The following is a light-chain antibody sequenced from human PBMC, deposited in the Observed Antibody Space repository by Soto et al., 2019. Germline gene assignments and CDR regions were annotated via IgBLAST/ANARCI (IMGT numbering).Light chain of an antibody. CDR3: QQNYRATPWT. V-gene: IGKV1-39*01. CDR2: AAS. Sequence: DIQMTQSPSSPSASVGDRITITCRASQSISRYLNWYQHKPGKAPKLLINAASRLERPVPSRFSGGGSGTDFTLNISSLQPDDFATYYCQQNYRATPWTFGQGTKVEVK. J-gene: IGKJ1*01. CDR1: QSISRY.